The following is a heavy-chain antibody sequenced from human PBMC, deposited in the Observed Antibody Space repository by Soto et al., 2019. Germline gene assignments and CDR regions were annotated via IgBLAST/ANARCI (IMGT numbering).Heavy chain of an antibody. D-gene: IGHD2-2*01. CDR3: ARDLYCSSTSCYWGQGDAFDI. V-gene: IGHV1-69*04. CDR1: GGTFSSYT. CDR2: IIPILGIA. Sequence: ASVKVSCKASGGTFSSYTISWVRQAPGQGLEWMGRIIPILGIANYAQKFQGRVTITADKSTSTAYMELSSLRSEDTAVYYCARDLYCSSTSCYWGQGDAFDIWGQGTMVTVSS. J-gene: IGHJ3*02.